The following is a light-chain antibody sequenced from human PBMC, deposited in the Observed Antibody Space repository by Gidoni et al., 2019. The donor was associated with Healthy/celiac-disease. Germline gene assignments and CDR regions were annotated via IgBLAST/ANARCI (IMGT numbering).Light chain of an antibody. J-gene: IGKJ2*01. CDR3: QQHDNLPVP. CDR2: DAS. V-gene: IGKV1-33*01. Sequence: EIQRTQSPSSLSASVGDRVTITCQASQDISNYLNWYQQKQAKAPNLLLYDASNLETGVPSRFSGSGSGTDFTSPIISLQPADISTSYCQQHDNLPVPFGQGTKLEIK. CDR1: QDISNY.